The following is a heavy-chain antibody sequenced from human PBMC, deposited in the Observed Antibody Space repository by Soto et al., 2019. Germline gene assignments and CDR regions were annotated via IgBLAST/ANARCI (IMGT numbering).Heavy chain of an antibody. CDR2: IYSGGST. J-gene: IGHJ6*02. CDR1: GFTVSSNY. CDR3: AGDPPATRHGMDV. Sequence: GGSLRLSCAASGFTVSSNYMSWVRQAPGKGLEWVSVIYSGGSTYYADSVRGRFTISRDNSKNTLYLQMKSLRAEDTAVYYCAGDPPATRHGMDVWGQGTTVTLSS. V-gene: IGHV3-53*01.